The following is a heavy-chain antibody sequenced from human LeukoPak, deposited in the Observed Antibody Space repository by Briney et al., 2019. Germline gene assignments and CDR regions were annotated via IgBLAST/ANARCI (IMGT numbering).Heavy chain of an antibody. CDR3: AKDRSRWLEEFDY. V-gene: IGHV3-23*01. CDR1: ELTLSRYS. Sequence: GPSLRLYCAASELTLSRYSMGCVRQNPGNGMEWVSSISGSGGSSYYAGSVKGRFTISRDKYKKTLYLQMNSLRTEDTAVYYCAKDRSRWLEEFDYWGQGTLVTVSS. D-gene: IGHD6-19*01. J-gene: IGHJ4*02. CDR2: ISGSGGSS.